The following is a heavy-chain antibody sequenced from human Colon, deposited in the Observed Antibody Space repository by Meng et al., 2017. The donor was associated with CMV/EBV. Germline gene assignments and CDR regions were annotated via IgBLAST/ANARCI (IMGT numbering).Heavy chain of an antibody. CDR2: INPNSGGT. V-gene: IGHV1-2*02. Sequence: ASVKVSCKASGYTFTGYYMHWVRQAPGQGLEWMGWINPNSGGTNYAQKFQGRVTMTRDTSISTAYMELSRLRSDDTAVYYCARATHAIAVFDYWGQGTLVTVSS. D-gene: IGHD6-19*01. CDR1: GYTFTGYY. CDR3: ARATHAIAVFDY. J-gene: IGHJ4*02.